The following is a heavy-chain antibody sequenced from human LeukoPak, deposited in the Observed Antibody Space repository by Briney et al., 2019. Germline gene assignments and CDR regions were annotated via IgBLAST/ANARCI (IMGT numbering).Heavy chain of an antibody. V-gene: IGHV1-69*06. CDR1: GGTFSSYA. CDR3: ATGMASSGWGLVD. CDR2: IIPIFGTA. Sequence: ASVKVSXKASGGTFSSYAISWVRQAPGQGLEWMGGIIPIFGTANYAEKFQGRVTITADTSTDTAYMELSSLRSEDTAVYYCATGMASSGWGLVDWGQGTLVTVSS. J-gene: IGHJ4*02. D-gene: IGHD6-19*01.